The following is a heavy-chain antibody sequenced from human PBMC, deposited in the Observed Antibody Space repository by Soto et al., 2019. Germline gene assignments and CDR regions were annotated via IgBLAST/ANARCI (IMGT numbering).Heavy chain of an antibody. CDR2: IYPGDSDT. D-gene: IGHD2-2*01. Sequence: GESLKISCKGSGYSFTSYWIGWVRQMPGKGLEWMGIIYPGDSDTRYSPSFQGQVTISADKSISTAYLQWSSLEASDSAIYYCARHKRDCGSTSCYFNWFDPWGQGTLVTVSS. J-gene: IGHJ5*02. CDR1: GYSFTSYW. V-gene: IGHV5-51*01. CDR3: ARHKRDCGSTSCYFNWFDP.